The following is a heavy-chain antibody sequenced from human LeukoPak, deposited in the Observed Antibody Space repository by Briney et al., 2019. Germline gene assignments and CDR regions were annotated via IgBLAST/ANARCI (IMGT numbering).Heavy chain of an antibody. J-gene: IGHJ4*02. CDR2: INPSGGST. Sequence: ASVKVSCKASGYTFTSYYMHWVRQAPGQGLEWMGIINPSGGSTSYAQEFQGRVTMTRDTSTSTVYMELSSLRSEDTAVYYCARGGGTSSITMIVVDYWGQGTLVTVSS. D-gene: IGHD3-22*01. V-gene: IGHV1-46*01. CDR3: ARGGGTSSITMIVVDY. CDR1: GYTFTSYY.